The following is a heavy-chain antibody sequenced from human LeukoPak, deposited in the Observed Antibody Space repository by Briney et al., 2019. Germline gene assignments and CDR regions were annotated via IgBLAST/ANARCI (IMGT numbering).Heavy chain of an antibody. V-gene: IGHV3-21*01. J-gene: IGHJ4*02. CDR3: ARAPSYYYDSSGYYL. CDR1: GFTFSSYS. D-gene: IGHD3-22*01. CDR2: ISSSSSYI. Sequence: GSLRLSCAASGFTFSSYSMNWVRQAPGKGLEWVSSISSSSSYIYYADSVKGRFTISRDNAKNSLYLQMNSLRAEDTAVYYCARAPSYYYDSSGYYLWGQGTLVTVSS.